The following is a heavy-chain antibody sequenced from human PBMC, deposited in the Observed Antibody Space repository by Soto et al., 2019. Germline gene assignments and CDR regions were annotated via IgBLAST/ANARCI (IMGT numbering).Heavy chain of an antibody. V-gene: IGHV3-23*01. J-gene: IGHJ4*02. D-gene: IGHD6-19*01. CDR3: AKVLKAVAGTYDY. CDR2: ISGSGDYT. Sequence: EVQLLESGGGLVQPGGSLRLSCAASGFTFSIYAMSWVRQAPGKGLEWVSAISGSGDYTYYADSVKGRFAISRDNSKNTLYLQMNSLRADDTAVYYCAKVLKAVAGTYDYWGQGTLVTVSS. CDR1: GFTFSIYA.